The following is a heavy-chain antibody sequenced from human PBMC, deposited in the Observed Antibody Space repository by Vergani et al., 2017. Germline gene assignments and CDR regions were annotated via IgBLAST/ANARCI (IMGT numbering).Heavy chain of an antibody. D-gene: IGHD3-22*01. CDR1: GGFFSGYY. CDR2: INHSGST. J-gene: IGHJ6*03. V-gene: IGHV4-34*01. Sequence: QVHLQQWGAGLLKPSETLSLTCAVYGGFFSGYYWSWIRQPPGKGLEWMGEINHSGSTNYNPSLKSRVTISVDTSKNQFSLKLSSVTAADTAVYYCARGPRFLTTPNYYYYYMDVWGKGTTVTVSS. CDR3: ARGPRFLTTPNYYYYYMDV.